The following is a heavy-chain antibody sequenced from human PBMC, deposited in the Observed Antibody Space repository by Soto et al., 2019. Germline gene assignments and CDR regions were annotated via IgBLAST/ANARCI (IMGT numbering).Heavy chain of an antibody. Sequence: ASVKVSCKASGYTFTNFGINWVRQAPGQGLEWMGWISAYNGNTDYAQKFQGRVTITRDTSASTAYMEVSSLRSEDTALYYCARAAYYYDSSGYYPGDYWGQGSLVTVS. CDR1: GYTFTNFG. CDR2: ISAYNGNT. CDR3: ARAAYYYDSSGYYPGDY. J-gene: IGHJ4*02. D-gene: IGHD3-22*01. V-gene: IGHV1-18*01.